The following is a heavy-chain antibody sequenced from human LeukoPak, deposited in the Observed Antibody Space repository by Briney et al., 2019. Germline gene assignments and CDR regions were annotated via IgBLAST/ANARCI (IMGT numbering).Heavy chain of an antibody. CDR1: GFTFSSYG. J-gene: IGHJ5*02. CDR2: ISYDGSNK. Sequence: GGSLRLSCAASGFTFSSYGMHWVRQAPGKGREWVADISYDGSNKYYADSVKGRYTISRDNSKNTLYLQMNSLRAEDTAVYYCATDYYDSSGYTAWGQGTLVTVSS. D-gene: IGHD3-22*01. V-gene: IGHV3-30*03. CDR3: ATDYYDSSGYTA.